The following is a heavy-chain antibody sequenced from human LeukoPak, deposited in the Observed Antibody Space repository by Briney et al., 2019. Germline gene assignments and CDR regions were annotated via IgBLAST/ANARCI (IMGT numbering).Heavy chain of an antibody. D-gene: IGHD6-13*01. J-gene: IGHJ5*02. Sequence: GGSLRLSCAASGFTFSSHAMSWVRQAPGKGLEWISYISSIPNTIYYADSVKGRFTTSRDNAKNSLYLQMNSLRDEDTAVYYCAGGPTTSSWSRFDPWGQGTLVTVSS. CDR2: ISSIPNTI. CDR3: AGGPTTSSWSRFDP. CDR1: GFTFSSHA. V-gene: IGHV3-48*02.